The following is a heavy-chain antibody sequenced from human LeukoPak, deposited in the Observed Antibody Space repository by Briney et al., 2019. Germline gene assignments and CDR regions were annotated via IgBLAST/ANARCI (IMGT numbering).Heavy chain of an antibody. Sequence: GRSLRLSCTASGVSLGNYAMHWVRRPPGRGLEWVAVISFDGTNKYYGDSVEGRFSVSRDNSKNTLYLQMNSLRPDDTAMYYCATDYGDYEPIDYWGQGTLVTVSS. CDR3: ATDYGDYEPIDY. CDR2: ISFDGTNK. V-gene: IGHV3-30*04. J-gene: IGHJ4*02. CDR1: GVSLGNYA. D-gene: IGHD4-17*01.